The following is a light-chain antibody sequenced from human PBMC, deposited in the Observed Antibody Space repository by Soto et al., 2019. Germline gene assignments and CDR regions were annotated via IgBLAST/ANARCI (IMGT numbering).Light chain of an antibody. Sequence: EIGVTQSPGTLSLSPGERATLSCRASQSVSSSYLAWYQQKPGQAPRLLIYGASSRATGIPDRFSGSGSGTDFTLTISSLQAEDVAVYYCHQYYTTPYTFGQGTKLEI. CDR1: QSVSSSY. CDR3: HQYYTTPYT. V-gene: IGKV3-20*01. CDR2: GAS. J-gene: IGKJ2*01.